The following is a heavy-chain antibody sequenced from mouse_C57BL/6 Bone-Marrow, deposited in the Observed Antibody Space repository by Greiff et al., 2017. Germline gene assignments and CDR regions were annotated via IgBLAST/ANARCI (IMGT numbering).Heavy chain of an antibody. D-gene: IGHD2-4*01. J-gene: IGHJ3*01. CDR3: ARGTGLRPDFFAY. V-gene: IGHV1-19*01. CDR2: INPYNGGT. CDR1: GYTFTDYY. Sequence: VQLQQSGPVLVKPGASVKMSCKASGYTFTDYYMNWVKQSHGKSLEWIGVINPYNGGTSYNQKFKGKATLTVDKSSSTAYMELNSLTSEDSAVYYWARGTGLRPDFFAYWGQGTLVTVSA.